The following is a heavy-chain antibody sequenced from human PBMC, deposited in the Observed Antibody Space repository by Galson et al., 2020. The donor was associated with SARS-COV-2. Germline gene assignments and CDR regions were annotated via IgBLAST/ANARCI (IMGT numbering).Heavy chain of an antibody. Sequence: GESLKISCAASGFTFSSYAMHWVRQAPGKGLEWVAVISYDGSNKYYADSVKGRLTISRDNSKNTLYLQMNSLRAEDTAVYYCARDSEDCSSTSCYADYWGQGTLVTVSS. CDR2: ISYDGSNK. J-gene: IGHJ4*02. V-gene: IGHV3-30*01. CDR3: ARDSEDCSSTSCYADY. CDR1: GFTFSSYA. D-gene: IGHD2-2*01.